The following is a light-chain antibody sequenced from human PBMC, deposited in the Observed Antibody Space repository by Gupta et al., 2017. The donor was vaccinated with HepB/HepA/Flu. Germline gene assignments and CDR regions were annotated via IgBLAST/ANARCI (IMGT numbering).Light chain of an antibody. CDR2: DAS. V-gene: IGKV3-11*01. CDR3: QQRSNWPRT. Sequence: EIVLTQSPATLSLSPGERATLSCRASQSVSSYLGWYQRKPGQAPRLLIYDASNRATGIPARFSGSGSGTDFTLTISSLEPEDFAVYYCQQRSNWPRTFGQGTKVEIK. J-gene: IGKJ1*01. CDR1: QSVSSY.